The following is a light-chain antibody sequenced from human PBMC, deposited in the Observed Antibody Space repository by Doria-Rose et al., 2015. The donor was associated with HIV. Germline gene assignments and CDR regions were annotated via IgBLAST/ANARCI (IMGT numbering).Light chain of an antibody. CDR1: QSLSSY. J-gene: IGKJ4*01. Sequence: TPSPGTLSLSPGERATLSCRASQSLSSYLAWYQQKPGQAPRLLMYDASNRATGIPARFSGSGSGTDFTLTISSLEPEDFAVYYCQQRSNWRLTFGGGTKVEIK. CDR3: QQRSNWRLT. V-gene: IGKV3-11*01. CDR2: DAS.